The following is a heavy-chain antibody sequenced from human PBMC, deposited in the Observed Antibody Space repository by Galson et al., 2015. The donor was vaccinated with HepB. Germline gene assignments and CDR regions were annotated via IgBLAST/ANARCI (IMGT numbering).Heavy chain of an antibody. D-gene: IGHD3-3*01. V-gene: IGHV4-34*01. CDR3: ARGEGLDFWSGLPYWYFDL. J-gene: IGHJ2*01. CDR1: GGSFSGYY. Sequence: LTCAVYGGSFSGYYWSWIRQPPGKGLEWIGEINHSGSTNYNPSLKSRVTISVDTSKNQFSLKLSSVTAADTAVYYCARGEGLDFWSGLPYWYFDLWGRGTLVTVSS. CDR2: INHSGST.